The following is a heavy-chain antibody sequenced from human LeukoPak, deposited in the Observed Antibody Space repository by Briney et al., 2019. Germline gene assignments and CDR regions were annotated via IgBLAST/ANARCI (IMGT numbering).Heavy chain of an antibody. V-gene: IGHV1-18*01. J-gene: IGHJ4*02. CDR3: AKVHCISTNCNHIWTYFDY. CDR2: ITVNNGYT. D-gene: IGHD2-2*01. Sequence: ASVKVSCKAAGYTFTSHGFIWLRQAPGQGLEWMGWITVNNGYTKYAQELQGRVTMTTDTSTSTAFMELRSLRSDDTAVYYCAKVHCISTNCNHIWTYFDYWGQGTLVTVSS. CDR1: GYTFTSHG.